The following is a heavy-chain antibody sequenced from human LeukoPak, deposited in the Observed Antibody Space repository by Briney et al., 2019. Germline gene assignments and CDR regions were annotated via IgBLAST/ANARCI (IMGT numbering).Heavy chain of an antibody. Sequence: PGGSLRLSCAASGFTFSNVWMSWVRQAPGKGLEWVSYISSSGTTVYYADSVKGRFTISRDNAKNSLYLQMNSLRAEDTAVYYCARSIIHWFDPWGQGTLVTVSS. J-gene: IGHJ5*02. CDR2: ISSSGTTV. CDR3: ARSIIHWFDP. CDR1: GFTFSNVW. V-gene: IGHV3-48*03.